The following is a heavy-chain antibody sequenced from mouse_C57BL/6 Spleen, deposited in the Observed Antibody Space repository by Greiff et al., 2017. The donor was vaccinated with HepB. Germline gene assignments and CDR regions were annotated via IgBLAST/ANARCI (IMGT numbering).Heavy chain of an antibody. Sequence: EVKLVESGPELVKPGASVKISCKASGYSFTGYYMNWVKQSPEKSLEWIGEINPSTGGTTYNQKFKAKATLTVDKSSSTAYMQLKSLTSEDSAVYYCARPNYYGSSFPFDYWGQGTTLTVSS. CDR1: GYSFTGYY. V-gene: IGHV1-42*01. D-gene: IGHD1-1*01. J-gene: IGHJ2*01. CDR3: ARPNYYGSSFPFDY. CDR2: INPSTGGT.